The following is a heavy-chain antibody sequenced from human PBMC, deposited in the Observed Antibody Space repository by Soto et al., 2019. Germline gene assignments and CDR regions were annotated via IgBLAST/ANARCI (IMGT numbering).Heavy chain of an antibody. J-gene: IGHJ3*02. CDR2: ISAYNGNT. Sequence: QVQLVQSGAEVKKPGASVKVSCKASGYTFTSYGISWVRQAPGQGLEWMGWISAYNGNTNYAQKLQGRVTMATDKSXSXAYMALRRMRVDGTAGYYCARDRPPYNWNDVDAVDIWGRGTMVTVSS. CDR1: GYTFTSYG. D-gene: IGHD1-20*01. CDR3: ARDRPPYNWNDVDAVDI. V-gene: IGHV1-18*01.